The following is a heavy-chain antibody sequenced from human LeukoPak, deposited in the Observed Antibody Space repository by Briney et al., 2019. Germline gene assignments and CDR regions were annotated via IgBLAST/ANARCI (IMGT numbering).Heavy chain of an antibody. CDR1: RLTFSNYG. CDR3: AKDLSIAVAGVDY. J-gene: IGHJ4*02. Sequence: GGSLRLSCAASRLTFSNYGMHWVRQAPGKGLEWVAVIAYDGSNRDYVDSVKGRFTISRDNAKNTLYLQMNSLRAEDTALYYCAKDLSIAVAGVDYWGQGTLVTVSS. CDR2: IAYDGSNR. D-gene: IGHD6-19*01. V-gene: IGHV3-30*18.